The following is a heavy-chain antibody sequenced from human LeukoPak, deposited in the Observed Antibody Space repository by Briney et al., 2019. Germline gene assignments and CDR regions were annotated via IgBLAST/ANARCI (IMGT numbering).Heavy chain of an antibody. CDR2: IYYSGST. V-gene: IGHV4-39*01. D-gene: IGHD3-3*01. CDR1: GGSISSSSYY. CDR3: ASPYYDFWSGYPNWDGAFDI. J-gene: IGHJ3*02. Sequence: SETLSLTCTVSGGSISSSSYYWGWIRQPPGKGLEWIGSIYYSGSTYYNPSLKSRVTISVSTSKNQFSLKLRSETAADTAVYYCASPYYDFWSGYPNWDGAFDIWGQGTMVTVSS.